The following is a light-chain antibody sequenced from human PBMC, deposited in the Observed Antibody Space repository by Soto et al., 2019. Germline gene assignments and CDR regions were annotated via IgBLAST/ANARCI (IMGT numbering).Light chain of an antibody. J-gene: IGLJ3*02. CDR3: SSYTSSTTWV. V-gene: IGLV2-14*01. Sequence: QSALTQPASVSGSPGQSITISCTGTSSDVGGYNFVSWYQQHPGKAPKLVIFDVSNRPSGVSNRFSGSKSGNTASLTISGLQAEDEADYYGSSYTSSTTWVFGGGTKLTVL. CDR2: DVS. CDR1: SSDVGGYNF.